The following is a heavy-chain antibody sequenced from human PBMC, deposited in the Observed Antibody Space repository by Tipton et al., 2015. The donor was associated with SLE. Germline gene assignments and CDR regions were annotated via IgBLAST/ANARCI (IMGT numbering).Heavy chain of an antibody. CDR3: ARLRSDWQMTDYYFDY. V-gene: IGHV4-59*12. Sequence: TLSLTCTVSGGSISSYYWSWIRQPPGKGLEWIGYIYYSGSTNYNPSLTSRVTISVDTSKNQFSLKLSSVTAADTAFYYCARLRSDWQMTDYYFDYWGQGTLVTVSS. CDR2: IYYSGST. D-gene: IGHD6-19*01. J-gene: IGHJ4*02. CDR1: GGSISSYY.